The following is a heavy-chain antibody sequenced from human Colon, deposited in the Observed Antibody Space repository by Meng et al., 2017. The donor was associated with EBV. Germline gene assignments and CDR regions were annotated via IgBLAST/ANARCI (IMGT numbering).Heavy chain of an antibody. CDR1: GFPVRSQY. Sequence: EVQCVGCCGVLFQLVGCMSCSCEASGFPVRSQYLTLVRKAPGKGLEWVSVIYSGGGTYLADSVKGRFTISRDNSKNTLYLQMNSLRAEDTAVYYCARYGDYAPKDWGQGTLVTVSS. J-gene: IGHJ4*02. CDR2: IYSGGGT. D-gene: IGHD4-17*01. CDR3: ARYGDYAPKD. V-gene: IGHV3-53*01.